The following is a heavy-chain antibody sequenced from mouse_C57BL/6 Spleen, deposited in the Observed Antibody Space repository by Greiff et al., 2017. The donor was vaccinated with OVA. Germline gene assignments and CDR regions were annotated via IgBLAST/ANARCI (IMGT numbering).Heavy chain of an antibody. J-gene: IGHJ2*01. V-gene: IGHV5-17*01. CDR2: ISSGSSTI. D-gene: IGHD2-1*01. CDR1: GFTFSDYG. CDR3: ARPGYYGNYFDY. Sequence: EVKLVESGGGLVKPGGSLKLSCAASGFTFSDYGMHWVRQAPEKGLEWVAYISSGSSTIYYADTVKGRFTISRDNAKNTLFLQMTSLRSEDTAMYYCARPGYYGNYFDYWGQGTTLTVSS.